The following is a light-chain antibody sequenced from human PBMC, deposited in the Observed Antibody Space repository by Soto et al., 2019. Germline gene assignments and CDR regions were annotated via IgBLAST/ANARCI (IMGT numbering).Light chain of an antibody. CDR3: QQNNKWPPVT. J-gene: IGKJ4*01. Sequence: EVVKTQSPATVSVFPGEGVTLSCRASQTISTDLAWYQQKPGQAPRLLIYGASTRATGVPDRFSGGGSGTEFTLTISSLQSEDFAFYYCQQNNKWPPVTFGGGTKVEIK. CDR1: QTISTD. CDR2: GAS. V-gene: IGKV3-15*01.